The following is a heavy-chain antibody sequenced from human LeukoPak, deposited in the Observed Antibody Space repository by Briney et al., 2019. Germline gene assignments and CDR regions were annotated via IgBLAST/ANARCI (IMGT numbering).Heavy chain of an antibody. CDR3: AKDRCSSTSCGESFDY. CDR2: ISSSSSYI. CDR1: GFTFSSYS. D-gene: IGHD2-2*01. V-gene: IGHV3-21*04. Sequence: GGSLRLSCAASGFTFSSYSMNWVRQAPGKGLEWVSSISSSSSYIYYADSVKGRFTISRDNSKNTLYLQMNSLRAEDTAVYYCAKDRCSSTSCGESFDYWGQGTLVTVSS. J-gene: IGHJ4*02.